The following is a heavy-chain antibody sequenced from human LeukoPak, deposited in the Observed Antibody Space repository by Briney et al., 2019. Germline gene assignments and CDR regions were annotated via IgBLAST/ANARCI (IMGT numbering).Heavy chain of an antibody. D-gene: IGHD6-13*01. J-gene: IGHJ3*02. Sequence: ASVKVSCKASGYTFTGYYMHWVRQAPGQGPEWMGWINPNSGGTNYAQKFRGWVTMTRDTSISTAYMELSRLRSDDTAVYYCARGRRHPSSSWYLDGAFDIWGQGTMVTVSS. CDR2: INPNSGGT. CDR1: GYTFTGYY. CDR3: ARGRRHPSSSWYLDGAFDI. V-gene: IGHV1-2*04.